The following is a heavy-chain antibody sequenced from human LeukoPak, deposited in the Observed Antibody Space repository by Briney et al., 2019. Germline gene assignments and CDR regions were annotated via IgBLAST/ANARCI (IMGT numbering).Heavy chain of an antibody. CDR1: GFTFSSYE. CDR2: ISSSGSTI. CDR3: ARDGFTTLDY. Sequence: GGSLRLSCAASGFTFSSYEMNWVRQAPGKGLEWVSYISSSGSTIYYADSVKGRFTISRDNAKNSLYLQMNSLSAEDTAVYYCARDGFTTLDYWGQGTLVTVSS. D-gene: IGHD3-22*01. V-gene: IGHV3-48*03. J-gene: IGHJ4*02.